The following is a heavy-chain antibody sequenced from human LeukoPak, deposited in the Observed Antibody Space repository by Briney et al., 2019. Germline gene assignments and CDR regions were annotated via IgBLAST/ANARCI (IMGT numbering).Heavy chain of an antibody. CDR2: IIPFFAII. CDR1: GGTFSNFG. CDR3: ARGGAYSGSYGWYFDL. V-gene: IGHV1-69*13. J-gene: IGHJ2*01. D-gene: IGHD1-26*01. Sequence: SVKVSCKASGGTFSNFGFTWVRQAPGQGLEWMGGIIPFFAIINYAERFQGRVTISADESTTTAYMELSNLRSEDTAVYYCARGGAYSGSYGWYFDLWGRGTLVTVSS.